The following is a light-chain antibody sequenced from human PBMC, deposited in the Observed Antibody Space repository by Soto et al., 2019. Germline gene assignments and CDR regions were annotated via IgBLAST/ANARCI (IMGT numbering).Light chain of an antibody. J-gene: IGLJ1*01. CDR3: SSYASSGGHNYV. CDR1: SNDIGGYDS. Sequence: QSALTQPASMSGSPGQSISSSCAWASNDIGGYDSVSWYQQSPGKVPRLIIYEVTNRPSGISNRFSGSKSGNTASLTISGLQAEDEAVYYCSSYASSGGHNYVFATGTKVTVL. V-gene: IGLV2-14*01. CDR2: EVT.